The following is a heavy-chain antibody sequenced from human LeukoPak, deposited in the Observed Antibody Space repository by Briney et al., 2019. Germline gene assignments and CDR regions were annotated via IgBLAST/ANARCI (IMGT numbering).Heavy chain of an antibody. Sequence: SETLSLTCAVYGGSFSGYYWSWIRQPPGKGLEWIGEINHSGSTNYNPSLNSRVTMSVDTSKNQFSLKLNSVTAADTAAYYCARGPRATATQAFDIWGQGTMVTVSS. J-gene: IGHJ3*02. CDR3: ARGPRATATQAFDI. CDR2: INHSGST. CDR1: GGSFSGYY. D-gene: IGHD2-15*01. V-gene: IGHV4-34*01.